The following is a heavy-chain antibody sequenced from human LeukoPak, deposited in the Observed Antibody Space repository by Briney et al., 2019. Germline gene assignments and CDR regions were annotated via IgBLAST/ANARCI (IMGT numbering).Heavy chain of an antibody. CDR2: VKKDASEK. CDR1: GFTFSNNW. J-gene: IGHJ4*02. D-gene: IGHD1-26*01. Sequence: GSLRLSCAASGFTFSNNWMTWVRQAPGKGLEWVASVKKDASEKYYVDSVKGRFTISRDNAKNSLYLQMNSLRVEDTAVYYCAKGSYYFDYWGQGTLVTVSS. V-gene: IGHV3-7*01. CDR3: AKGSYYFDY.